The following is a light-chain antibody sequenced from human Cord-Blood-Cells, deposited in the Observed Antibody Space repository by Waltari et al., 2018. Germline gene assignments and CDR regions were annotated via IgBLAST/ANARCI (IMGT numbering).Light chain of an antibody. CDR1: QGIRND. CDR3: LQDYNYPR. V-gene: IGKV1-6*01. J-gene: IGKJ4*01. Sequence: AIQMTQSPSSLSASVGDRITITCRASQGIRNDLGWYQQKPGKAPKLLIYAASSLQSGVPSRFSGSGSGTDFTLTISSLQPEDFATYYCLQDYNYPRFGGGTKVEIK. CDR2: AAS.